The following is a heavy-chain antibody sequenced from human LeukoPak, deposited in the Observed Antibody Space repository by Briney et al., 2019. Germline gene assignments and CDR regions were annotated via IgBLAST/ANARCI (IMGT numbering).Heavy chain of an antibody. V-gene: IGHV4-31*03. CDR3: ARATMNPSDFSY. Sequence: SETQSLTCTVSGGSISSGGYYWSWIRQHPGKGLEWIGYIYYSGSTYYNPSLKSRVTISVDTSKNQFSLKLSSVTAADTAVYYCARATMNPSDFSYWGQGTLVTVSS. D-gene: IGHD3-22*01. CDR1: GGSISSGGYY. CDR2: IYYSGST. J-gene: IGHJ4*02.